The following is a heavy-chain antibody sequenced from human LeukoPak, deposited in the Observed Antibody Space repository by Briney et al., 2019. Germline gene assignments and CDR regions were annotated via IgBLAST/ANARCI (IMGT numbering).Heavy chain of an antibody. CDR2: INPSGGST. J-gene: IGHJ4*02. D-gene: IGHD1-26*01. V-gene: IGHV1-46*01. CDR3: ARVGATMGFDY. CDR1: GYTFTSYY. Sequence: GASVKVSCKASGYTFTSYYMHWVRQAPGQGLEWMGIINPSGGSTSYAQKFQGRVTMTRDTSTSAVYMELSSLRSEDTAVYYCARVGATMGFDYWGQGTLVTVSS.